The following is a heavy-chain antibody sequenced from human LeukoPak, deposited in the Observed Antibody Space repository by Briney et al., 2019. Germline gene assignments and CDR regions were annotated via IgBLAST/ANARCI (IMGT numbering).Heavy chain of an antibody. V-gene: IGHV3-20*04. D-gene: IGHD1-26*01. CDR3: AREFDRYSGSYPKDFDC. CDR2: INWNGGST. J-gene: IGHJ4*02. Sequence: GGSLRLSCAASGFTFDDYGMSWVRQAPGKGLEWVSGINWNGGSTGYADSVKGRFTISRDNAKNSLYLQMNSLRAEDTALYYCAREFDRYSGSYPKDFDCWGQGALVTVSS. CDR1: GFTFDDYG.